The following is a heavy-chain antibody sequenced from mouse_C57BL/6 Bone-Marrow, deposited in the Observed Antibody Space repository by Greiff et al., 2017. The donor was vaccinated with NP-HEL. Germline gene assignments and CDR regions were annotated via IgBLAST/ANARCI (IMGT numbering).Heavy chain of an antibody. J-gene: IGHJ2*01. CDR3: ARDRDYPYFDY. D-gene: IGHD2-4*01. Sequence: DVKLLESGPGLVKPSQSLSLTCSVTGYSITSGYYWNWIRQFPGNKLEWMGYISYDGSNNYNPSLKNRISITRDTSKNQFFLKLNSVTTEDTATYYCARDRDYPYFDYWGQGTTLTVSS. CDR1: GYSITSGYY. CDR2: ISYDGSN. V-gene: IGHV3-6*01.